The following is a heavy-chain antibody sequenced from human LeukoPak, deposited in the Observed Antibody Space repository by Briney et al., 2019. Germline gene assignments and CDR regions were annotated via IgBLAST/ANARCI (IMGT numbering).Heavy chain of an antibody. CDR3: VKLRTGTRSAIDY. D-gene: IGHD3/OR15-3a*01. CDR2: IGSNGGST. V-gene: IGHV3-64D*06. Sequence: GGSLRLSCSASGFTFSSYAMHWVRQAPGKGLEYVSAIGSNGGSTYYADSVKGRFTISRDNSKNTLYLQMSSLRAEDTAVYYCVKLRTGTRSAIDYWGQGTLVTVSS. CDR1: GFTFSSYA. J-gene: IGHJ4*02.